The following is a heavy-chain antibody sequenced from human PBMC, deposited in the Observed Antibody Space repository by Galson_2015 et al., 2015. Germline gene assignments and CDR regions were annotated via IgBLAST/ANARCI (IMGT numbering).Heavy chain of an antibody. CDR1: GYTFISYG. V-gene: IGHV1-18*01. J-gene: IGHJ2*01. CDR3: ARGPLGVQSCYDLGWYFPL. D-gene: IGHD5-12*01. Sequence: SVKVSCKASGYTFISYGISWVRQAPGQGPEWMGWISPYNGNTNYAQKFQGRVTMTTDTSTRTAYMELRSLRFDDTAVYYCARGPLGVQSCYDLGWYFPLWGRGTLVTVSS. CDR2: ISPYNGNT.